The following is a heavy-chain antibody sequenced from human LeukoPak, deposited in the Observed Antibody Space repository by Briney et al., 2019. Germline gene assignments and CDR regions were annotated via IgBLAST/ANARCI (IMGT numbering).Heavy chain of an antibody. V-gene: IGHV4-4*02. CDR3: ARIYCGGDCRGYYYHDYMDV. CDR1: GGSISSSHW. CDR2: IYHSGST. D-gene: IGHD2-21*02. Sequence: SETLSLTCAVSGGSISSSHWWSWVRQPPGQGLEWIGDIYHSGSTNYNPSHKSRITISVDMSKNQFSLKLSSVTAADTAVYYCARIYCGGDCRGYYYHDYMDVWGKGTTVTISS. J-gene: IGHJ6*03.